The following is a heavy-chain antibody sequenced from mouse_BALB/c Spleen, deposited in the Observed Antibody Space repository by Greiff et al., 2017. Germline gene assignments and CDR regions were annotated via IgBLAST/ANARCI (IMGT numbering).Heavy chain of an antibody. V-gene: IGHV1S132*01. CDR2: IFPGTGTT. Sequence: VQGVESGAELVKPGASVKLSCKTSGYTFTSYWIQWVKQRPGQGLGWIGEIFPGTGTTYYNEKFKGKATLTIDTSSSTAYMQLSSLTSEDSAVYFCERERRRSPMDYWGQGTSVTVSS. J-gene: IGHJ4*01. CDR3: ERERRRSPMDY. CDR1: GYTFTSYW. D-gene: IGHD1-2*01.